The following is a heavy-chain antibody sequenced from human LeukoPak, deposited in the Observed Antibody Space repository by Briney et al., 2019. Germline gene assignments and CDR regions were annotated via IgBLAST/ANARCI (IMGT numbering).Heavy chain of an antibody. CDR3: AKVRFETYDILTGYYTREYYFDY. V-gene: IGHV3-23*01. J-gene: IGHJ4*02. D-gene: IGHD3-9*01. CDR1: GFTFSSYA. CDR2: ISGSGGST. Sequence: LPGGSLRLSCAASGFTFSSYAMSWVRQAPGKGLEWVSAISGSGGSTYYADSVKGRFTISRDNSKNTLYLQMNSLRAEDTAVYYCAKVRFETYDILTGYYTREYYFDYWGQGTLVTVSS.